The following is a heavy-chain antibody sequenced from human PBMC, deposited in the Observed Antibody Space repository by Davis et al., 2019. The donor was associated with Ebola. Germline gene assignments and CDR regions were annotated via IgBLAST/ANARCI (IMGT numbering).Heavy chain of an antibody. CDR2: IYNSGGVT. CDR1: GFSFRSYG. J-gene: IGHJ4*02. Sequence: GESLKISCAASGFSFRSYGMNWVRQAPGKGLEWVSVIYNSGGVTFYADSVKGRFSISRDNTKNSLYLQMDSLRVEDTAVYYCARDRSGYYGSAYYFDHWGQGTQVTVSS. CDR3: ARDRSGYYGSAYYFDH. D-gene: IGHD3-10*01. V-gene: IGHV3-21*01.